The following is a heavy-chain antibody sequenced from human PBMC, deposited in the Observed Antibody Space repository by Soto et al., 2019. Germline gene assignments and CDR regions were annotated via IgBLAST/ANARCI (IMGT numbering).Heavy chain of an antibody. J-gene: IGHJ5*02. Sequence: QVQLQESGPGLVKPSETLSLTCPVSGASISSGGHYWSWFRQPPGKGLEWIGYIYHSGTTYYIPSLRSRVTLSVDTSLNQFSLKLNSVTAADTAVYYCARDREWGTFDPWGQGILVTVSS. CDR3: ARDREWGTFDP. CDR1: GASISSGGHY. CDR2: IYHSGTT. D-gene: IGHD3-16*01. V-gene: IGHV4-31*03.